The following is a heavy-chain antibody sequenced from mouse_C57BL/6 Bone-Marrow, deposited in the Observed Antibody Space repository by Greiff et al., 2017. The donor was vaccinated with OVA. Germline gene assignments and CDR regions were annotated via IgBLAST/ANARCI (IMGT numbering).Heavy chain of an antibody. J-gene: IGHJ3*01. D-gene: IGHD1-1*01. CDR2: INPGSGGT. Sequence: QVQLQQSGAELVRPGTSVKVSCKASGYAFTNYLIEWVKQRPGQGLEWIGVINPGSGGTNYNEKFKGKATLTADKSSSTAYMQLSSLTSEDSAVYFCARGPYYYGSRWFAYWGQGTLVTVSA. V-gene: IGHV1-54*01. CDR3: ARGPYYYGSRWFAY. CDR1: GYAFTNYL.